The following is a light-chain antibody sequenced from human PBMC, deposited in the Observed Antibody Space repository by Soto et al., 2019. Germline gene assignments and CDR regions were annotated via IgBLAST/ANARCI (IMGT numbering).Light chain of an antibody. CDR3: QNYYNAPT. CDR2: TAS. Sequence: DIQLTQSPSSLSASVGDRVTITCRPSQGIGHSIAWYRQRPGTVPKLLIHTASTLQSGVPARFSGSGSGTDFTLTISSLQPEDGVSSDCQNYYNAPTFGAGTKVEIK. CDR1: QGIGHS. V-gene: IGKV1-27*01. J-gene: IGKJ1*01.